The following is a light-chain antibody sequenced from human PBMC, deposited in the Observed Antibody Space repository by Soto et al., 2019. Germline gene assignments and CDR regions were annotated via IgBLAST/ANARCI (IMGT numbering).Light chain of an antibody. CDR2: DVS. CDR3: QQSYSSPIT. V-gene: IGKV1-5*01. Sequence: DIQMTQSPSTLSASVGDRVTITCGASQSISAWLAWYQQKPGKAPNLLIYDVSTLDSGVPSRFSGSGSGTNFTLTISSLQPEDFAAYYCQQSYSSPITFGQGTRLEIK. CDR1: QSISAW. J-gene: IGKJ5*01.